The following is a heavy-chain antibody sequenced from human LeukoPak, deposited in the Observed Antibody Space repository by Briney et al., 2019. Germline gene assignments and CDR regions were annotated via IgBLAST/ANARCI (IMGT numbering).Heavy chain of an antibody. J-gene: IGHJ4*02. CDR3: ARDREEYSSSN. CDR2: IYYSGST. CDR1: GGSISSYY. D-gene: IGHD6-6*01. Sequence: PSETLSLTCTVSGGSISSYYWSWIRQPPGKGLEWIGYIYYSGSTNYNPSLKSRVTISVDTSKNQFSLKLSSVTAADTAVYYCARDREEYSSSNWGQGTLVTVSS. V-gene: IGHV4-59*01.